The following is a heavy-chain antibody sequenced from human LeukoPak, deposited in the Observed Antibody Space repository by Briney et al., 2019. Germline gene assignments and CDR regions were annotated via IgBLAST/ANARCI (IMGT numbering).Heavy chain of an antibody. CDR3: ARVRGCNVHNCLLGGWFDP. J-gene: IGHJ5*02. CDR1: GASLSAYH. CDR2: IKPSGIT. V-gene: IGHV4-34*01. Sequence: SETLSLTCAIDGASLSAYHWTWIRQPPGKGLEWIGEIKPSGITNYNPSLKSRVTLSIDTSKNQFSLKVASVTAADMAVYYCARVRGCNVHNCLLGGWFDPWGQGTLVTVSS. D-gene: IGHD1-20*01.